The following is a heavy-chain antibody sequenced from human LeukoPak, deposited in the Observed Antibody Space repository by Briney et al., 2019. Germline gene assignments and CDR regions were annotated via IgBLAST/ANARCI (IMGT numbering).Heavy chain of an antibody. Sequence: PGGSLQISLQVSAYSLTIYWVCGVRQEPGKGLEWVGIISPGDSDTRYSPSFQGQVTISADKSISTAYLQWSSLKASDTAMYYCARRYDSSGYYYYDYWGQGTLVTVSS. CDR2: ISPGDSDT. CDR1: AYSLTIYW. J-gene: IGHJ4*02. D-gene: IGHD3-22*01. V-gene: IGHV5-51*01. CDR3: ARRYDSSGYYYYDY.